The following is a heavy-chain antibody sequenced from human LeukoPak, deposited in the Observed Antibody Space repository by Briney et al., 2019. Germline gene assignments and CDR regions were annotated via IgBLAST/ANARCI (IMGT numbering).Heavy chain of an antibody. Sequence: GGSLRLSCAASGFTFSSYWMHWVRQAPGKGLVWVSRINSDGSSTSYADSVKGRFTISRDNAKNTLYLQMNSLRAEDTAVYYCASQYYYDSSGYYREHDYWGQGTLVTVPS. J-gene: IGHJ4*02. V-gene: IGHV3-74*01. CDR3: ASQYYYDSSGYYREHDY. CDR1: GFTFSSYW. D-gene: IGHD3-22*01. CDR2: INSDGSST.